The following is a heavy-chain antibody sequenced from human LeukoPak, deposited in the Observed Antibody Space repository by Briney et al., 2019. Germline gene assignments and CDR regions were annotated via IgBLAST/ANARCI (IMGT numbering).Heavy chain of an antibody. J-gene: IGHJ4*02. Sequence: ASVKVSCKASGYTFTSYGISWVRQAPGQGLEWMGWISAYNGNTNYAQKLQGRVTMTTDTSTSTAYMELRNLRSDDTAVYYCARGVDCSGGSCYLGLFFDYWGQGTLVTVSS. CDR3: ARGVDCSGGSCYLGLFFDY. CDR2: ISAYNGNT. V-gene: IGHV1-18*01. CDR1: GYTFTSYG. D-gene: IGHD2-15*01.